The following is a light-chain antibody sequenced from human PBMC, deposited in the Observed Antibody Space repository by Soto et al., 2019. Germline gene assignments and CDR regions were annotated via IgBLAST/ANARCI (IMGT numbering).Light chain of an antibody. J-gene: IGKJ1*01. CDR1: QSVSSN. V-gene: IGKV3-15*01. CDR2: GAS. CDR3: QQYHYWWT. Sequence: EIVMTQSPATLSVSPGERATLSCRASQSVSSNLAWYQQKPGQAPRLLIYGASNRATGVSARFSGSGSGTEFTLTISSLQSEDFAVYYCQQYHYWWTFGQGNKVDIK.